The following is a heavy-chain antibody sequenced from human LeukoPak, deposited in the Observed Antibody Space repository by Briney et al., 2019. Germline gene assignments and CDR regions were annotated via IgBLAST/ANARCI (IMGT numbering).Heavy chain of an antibody. J-gene: IGHJ4*02. CDR3: VRQGTNSGYYLLDY. V-gene: IGHV4-34*01. CDR2: VAHKGPTVYSPTLNR. D-gene: IGHD3-22*01. Sequence: PSETLSLTCAVYGAALSEYYWSWIRQSPGKGLEWIGEVAHKGPTVYSPTLNRKYNPSFKSRVTMSVDPSKNQFSLKLTSVTVADTATYYCVRQGTNSGYYLLDYWGQGHLVIVSS. CDR1: GAALSEYY.